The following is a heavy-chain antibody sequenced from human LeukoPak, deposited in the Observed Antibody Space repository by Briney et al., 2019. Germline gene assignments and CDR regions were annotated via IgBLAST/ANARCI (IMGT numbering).Heavy chain of an antibody. V-gene: IGHV4-34*01. J-gene: IGHJ4*02. D-gene: IGHD6-13*01. CDR1: GGSFSGYY. Sequence: PSETLSLTCAVYGGSFSGYYWSWIRQPPGKGLEWIGEINHSGSTNYNPSLKSRVTISVDTSKNQFSLKLSSVTAADTAVYYCARPGYSSSWNLIDYWGQGTLVTVSS. CDR3: ARPGYSSSWNLIDY. CDR2: INHSGST.